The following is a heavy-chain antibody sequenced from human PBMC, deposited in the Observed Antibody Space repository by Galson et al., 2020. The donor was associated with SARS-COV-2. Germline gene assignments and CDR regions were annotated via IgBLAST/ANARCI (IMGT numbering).Heavy chain of an antibody. D-gene: IGHD2-2*01. J-gene: IGHJ6*03. Sequence: SETLSLTCAVYGGSFSGYSWTWIRQAPGKGLEWIGEINFGGDTNYSPSLRSRVTLSVDTSKSQFSLKVRSVSAADTALYYCTRGRQGVVPSHVLGLGPFYLYYYMAVWGKGTSVTVSS. CDR1: GGSFSGYS. V-gene: IGHV4-34*01. CDR3: TRGRQGVVPSHVLGLGPFYLYYYMAV. CDR2: INFGGDT.